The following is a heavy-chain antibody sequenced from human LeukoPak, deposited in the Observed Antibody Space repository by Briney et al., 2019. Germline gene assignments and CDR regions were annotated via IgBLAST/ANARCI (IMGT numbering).Heavy chain of an antibody. CDR1: GFTFSNYA. CDR2: ISYDGSGK. CDR3: ARERTGYYIVY. Sequence: GGSLRLSCAASGFTFSNYAMHWVRQAPGKGLEWVALISYDGSGKYYSDSVKGRFTISRDSSENTLYLQMNSLRAEDTAIYYSARERTGYYIVYWGQGTLVTVSS. J-gene: IGHJ4*02. D-gene: IGHD3-3*01. V-gene: IGHV3-30*04.